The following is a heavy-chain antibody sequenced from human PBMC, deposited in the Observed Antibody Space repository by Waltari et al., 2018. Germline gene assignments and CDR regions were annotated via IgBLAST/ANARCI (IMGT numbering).Heavy chain of an antibody. CDR1: GFTFSSYW. V-gene: IGHV3-23*04. Sequence: EVQLVESGGGLVQPGGSLRLSCAASGFTFSSYWMTWVRQAPGKGLEWVSSVSGGGGTTYYADSVKGRFTISRDNSKNTLFLQMNSLRAEDTAVYYCGTSPDYSTSEGYWGQGTLVTVSS. D-gene: IGHD4-4*01. CDR3: GTSPDYSTSEGY. CDR2: VSGGGGTT. J-gene: IGHJ4*02.